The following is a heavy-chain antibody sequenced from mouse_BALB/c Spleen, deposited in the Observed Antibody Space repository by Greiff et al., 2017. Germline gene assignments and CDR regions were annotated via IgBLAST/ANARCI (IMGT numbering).Heavy chain of an antibody. V-gene: IGHV1S56*01. CDR2: IYPGNVNT. J-gene: IGHJ4*01. CDR3: ARSGLYDAMDY. CDR1: GYTFTSYY. D-gene: IGHD2-3*01. Sequence: VQRVESGPELVKPGASVRISCKASGYTFTSYYIHWVKQRPGQGLEWIGWIYPGNVNTKYNEKFKGKATLTADKSSSTAYMQLSSLTSEDSAVYFCARSGLYDAMDYWGQGTSVTVSS.